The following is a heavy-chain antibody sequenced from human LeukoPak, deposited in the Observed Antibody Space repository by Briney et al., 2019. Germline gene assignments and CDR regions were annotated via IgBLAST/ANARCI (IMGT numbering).Heavy chain of an antibody. CDR3: ARANGSGSYHYYYYYGMDV. J-gene: IGHJ6*02. CDR2: ISSGGST. CDR1: GFTVSSNY. D-gene: IGHD3-10*01. V-gene: IGHV3-53*01. Sequence: VGSLRLSCAASGFTVSSNYMSWVPQAPGTGLEWVSVISSGGSTYYADSVKGRFTISRDNSKNTLYLQMNRLRAEDTAVYYCARANGSGSYHYYYYYGMDVWGQGTTVTVSS.